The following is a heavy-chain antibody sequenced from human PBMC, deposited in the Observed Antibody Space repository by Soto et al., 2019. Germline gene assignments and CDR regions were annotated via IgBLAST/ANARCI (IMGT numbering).Heavy chain of an antibody. CDR1: GYPFTSYA. Sequence: KVSCKASGYPFTSYAMHWVRQAPGQRLEWMGWINAGNGNTKYSQKFQGRVTITRDTSASTAYMELSSLRSEDTAVYYCARAAQYSGSYYFDYWGQGTLVTVSS. CDR2: INAGNGNT. V-gene: IGHV1-3*01. CDR3: ARAAQYSGSYYFDY. D-gene: IGHD1-26*01. J-gene: IGHJ4*02.